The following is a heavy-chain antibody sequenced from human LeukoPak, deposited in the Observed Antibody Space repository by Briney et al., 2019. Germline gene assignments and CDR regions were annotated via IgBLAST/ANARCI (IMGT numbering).Heavy chain of an antibody. Sequence: GGSLRLSCAASGFAFSSSSMNWVRQAPGKGLEWISYISSDSNIIYYADSVKGRFTISRDNAKSALYLQMNSLRAEDTAVYYCARTFDYWGQGTLVTVSS. CDR1: GFAFSSSS. CDR2: ISSDSNII. V-gene: IGHV3-48*04. J-gene: IGHJ4*02. CDR3: ARTFDY.